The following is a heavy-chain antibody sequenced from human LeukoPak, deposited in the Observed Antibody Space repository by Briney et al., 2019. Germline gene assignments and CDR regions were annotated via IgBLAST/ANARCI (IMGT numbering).Heavy chain of an antibody. CDR1: GFTFSSYA. D-gene: IGHD1-26*01. V-gene: IGHV3-23*01. CDR3: AKPNRSLVGATTFDY. J-gene: IGHJ4*02. Sequence: GGSLRLSCAASGFTFSSYAMSWVRQAPGKGLEWVSAISGSGGSTYYADSVKGRFTISRDNSKNTLYLQMNSLRAEDTAVYHCAKPNRSLVGATTFDYWGQGTLVTVSS. CDR2: ISGSGGST.